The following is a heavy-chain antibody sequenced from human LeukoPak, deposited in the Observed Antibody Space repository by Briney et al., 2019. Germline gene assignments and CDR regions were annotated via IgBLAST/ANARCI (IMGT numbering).Heavy chain of an antibody. CDR1: GFTFRTYW. CDR2: VNQYGSEK. J-gene: IGHJ4*02. D-gene: IGHD6-13*01. V-gene: IGHV3-7*04. Sequence: GGSLRLSCAASGFTFRTYWMSWVRQAPGQGLEWVAKVNQYGSEKYYVDSVKGRFTISRDTAKNSLYLQMNSLRAEDTAVYYCARDLYYSSSWFVPGFDYWGQGTPVTASS. CDR3: ARDLYYSSSWFVPGFDY.